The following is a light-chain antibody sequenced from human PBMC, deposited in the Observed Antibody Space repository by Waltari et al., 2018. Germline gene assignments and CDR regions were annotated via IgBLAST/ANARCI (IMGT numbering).Light chain of an antibody. V-gene: IGLV1-44*01. Sequence: QSVLTQPPSASGTPGQRGTISCSGSRSNIGSNPVNWYQQLPGTAPKLLIYTNNQRPSGVPDRFSGSKSATSASLGISGLQSEDEADYYCAAWDDSLNGYVFGTGTKVTVL. CDR1: RSNIGSNP. CDR2: TNN. J-gene: IGLJ1*01. CDR3: AAWDDSLNGYV.